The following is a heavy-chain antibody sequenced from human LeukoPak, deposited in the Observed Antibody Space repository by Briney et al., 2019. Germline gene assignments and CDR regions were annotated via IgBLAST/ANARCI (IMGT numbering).Heavy chain of an antibody. J-gene: IGHJ6*02. CDR3: TTLTMVRGSNYYYYGMDV. V-gene: IGHV3-15*01. CDR1: GFTFSNAW. Sequence: PGGSLRLSCAASGFTFSNAWMSWARQAPGKGLEWVGRIKSKTDGGTTDYAAPVKGRFTISRDDSKNTLYLQMNSLKTEDTAVYYCTTLTMVRGSNYYYYGMDVWGQGTTVTVSS. CDR2: IKSKTDGGTT. D-gene: IGHD3-10*01.